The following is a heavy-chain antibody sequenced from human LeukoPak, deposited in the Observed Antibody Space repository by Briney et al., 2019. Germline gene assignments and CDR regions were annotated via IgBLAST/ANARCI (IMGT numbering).Heavy chain of an antibody. CDR3: ARGPYSYDSSGAFDI. V-gene: IGHV4-61*02. CDR1: GDSISSGDYY. J-gene: IGHJ3*02. Sequence: SETLSLTCTVSGDSISSGDYYWCWIRQPAGKGLEWIGRISSSGSTNYNPSLKSRVTISVDTSKNQFSLKLSSVTAADTAVYFCARGPYSYDSSGAFDIWGQGTMVTVSS. D-gene: IGHD3-22*01. CDR2: ISSSGST.